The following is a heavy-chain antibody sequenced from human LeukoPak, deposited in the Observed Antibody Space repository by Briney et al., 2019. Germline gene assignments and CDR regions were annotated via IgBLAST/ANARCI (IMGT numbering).Heavy chain of an antibody. CDR3: ARAGYSSTWYSRYFDL. Sequence: PGGSLRLSCAASGFTFSSYDMHCVRQATGKSLEWVSGIGTAGDIYYPGSVKGRFTISRENAKKSLYLQVNSLRAGDTAVYYCARAGYSSTWYSRYFDLWGRGTLVTASS. CDR1: GFTFSSYD. CDR2: IGTAGDI. D-gene: IGHD6-13*01. J-gene: IGHJ2*01. V-gene: IGHV3-13*01.